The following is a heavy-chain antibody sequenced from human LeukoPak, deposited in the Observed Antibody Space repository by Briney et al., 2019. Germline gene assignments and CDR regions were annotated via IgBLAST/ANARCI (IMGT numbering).Heavy chain of an antibody. CDR1: GFTFSSYG. V-gene: IGHV3-23*01. CDR3: AKAPRVQGVIILFNFDY. Sequence: PGGSLRLSCAASGFTFSSYGMSWVPQASGKGLEWVSAISGSGGSTYYADSVKGRFTISRDNSKNTLYLQMNSLRAEDTAVYYCAKAPRVQGVIILFNFDYWGQGTLVTVSS. D-gene: IGHD3-10*01. CDR2: ISGSGGST. J-gene: IGHJ4*02.